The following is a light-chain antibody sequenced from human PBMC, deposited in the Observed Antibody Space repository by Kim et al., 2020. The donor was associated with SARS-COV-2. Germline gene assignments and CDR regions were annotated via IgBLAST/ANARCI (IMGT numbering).Light chain of an antibody. Sequence: GQSITVSCTGTSSDVSGYEYVTWYQQHPGKVPNLMIFDVNNRPSGVSNRVAGSRSGNTASLTISGLQAEDEADYYCSSYTSSHTEVFGGGTQLTVL. V-gene: IGLV2-14*03. CDR3: SSYTSSHTEV. J-gene: IGLJ2*01. CDR1: SSDVSGYEY. CDR2: DVN.